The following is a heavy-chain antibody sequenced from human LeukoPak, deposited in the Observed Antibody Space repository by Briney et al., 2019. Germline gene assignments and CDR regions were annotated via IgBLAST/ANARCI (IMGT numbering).Heavy chain of an antibody. Sequence: GGSLRLSCAASGFTFSGSDMHWVRQAPGKGLEWVATISYDGGKKNYAAAVQGRFTVSRDNPVNTLNLQMNSLRGEDTALYYCAKDGQAVGEYYFDYWGQGTLVTVSS. V-gene: IGHV3-30*18. CDR3: AKDGQAVGEYYFDY. D-gene: IGHD6-19*01. J-gene: IGHJ4*02. CDR1: GFTFSGSD. CDR2: ISYDGGKK.